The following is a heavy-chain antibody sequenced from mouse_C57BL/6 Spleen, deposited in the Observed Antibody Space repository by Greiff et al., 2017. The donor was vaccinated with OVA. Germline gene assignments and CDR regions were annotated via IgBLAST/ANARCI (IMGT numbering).Heavy chain of an antibody. D-gene: IGHD2-4*01. Sequence: DVQLQESGPGMVKPSQSLSLTCTVTGYSITSGYDWHWIRHFPGNKLEWMGYISYSGSTNYNPSLKSRISITHDTSKNHFFLKLNSVTTEDTATYYCARGMIRSAAMDDWGQGTSVTVSS. CDR3: ARGMIRSAAMDD. J-gene: IGHJ4*01. CDR1: GYSITSGYD. V-gene: IGHV3-1*01. CDR2: ISYSGST.